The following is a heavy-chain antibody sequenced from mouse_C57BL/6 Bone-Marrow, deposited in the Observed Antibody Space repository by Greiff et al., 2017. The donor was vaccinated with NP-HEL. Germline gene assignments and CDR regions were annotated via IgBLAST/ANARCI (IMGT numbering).Heavy chain of an antibody. CDR2: IYPRSGNT. CDR1: GYTFTSYG. Sequence: QVQLKQSGAELARPGASVKLSCKASGYTFTSYGISWVKQRTGQGLEWIGEIYPRSGNTYYNEKFKGKATLTADKSSSTAYMELRSLTSEDSAVYFCARWVYTWFAYWGQGTLVTVSA. CDR3: ARWVYTWFAY. V-gene: IGHV1-81*01. J-gene: IGHJ3*01.